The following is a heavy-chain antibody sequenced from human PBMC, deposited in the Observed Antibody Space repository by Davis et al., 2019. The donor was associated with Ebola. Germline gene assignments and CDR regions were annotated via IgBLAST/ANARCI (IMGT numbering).Heavy chain of an antibody. V-gene: IGHV1-3*01. D-gene: IGHD1-7*01. CDR2: INAGNGDT. J-gene: IGHJ4*02. CDR1: GYIFTSYA. CDR3: AREAGTGTTAFDY. Sequence: ASVKVSCKASGYIFTSYAMHWVRQAPGQRLEWMGWINAGNGDTKYSQKFQGRVTITADESTSTAYMELSSLRSEDTAVYYCAREAGTGTTAFDYWGQGTLVTVSS.